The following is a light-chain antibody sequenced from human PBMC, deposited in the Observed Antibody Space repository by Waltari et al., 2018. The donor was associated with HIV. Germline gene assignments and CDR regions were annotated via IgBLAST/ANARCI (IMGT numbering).Light chain of an antibody. Sequence: QSVLPQPPSVSGAPGHRLTISSTGSSPNLGAGYDAHLYQPPPGTAPKLLIYGNSNRPTGVPARFIGSTSGTSASLAITGLQAEDEADYYCQSYDNFLSGVVIGGGTKVTVL. CDR3: QSYDNFLSGVV. CDR1: SPNLGAGYD. J-gene: IGLJ2*01. CDR2: GNS. V-gene: IGLV1-40*01.